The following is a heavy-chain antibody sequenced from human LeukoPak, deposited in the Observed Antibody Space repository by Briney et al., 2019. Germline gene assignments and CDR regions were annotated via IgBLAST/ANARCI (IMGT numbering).Heavy chain of an antibody. V-gene: IGHV1-69*05. J-gene: IGHJ2*01. CDR1: GYTLTELS. CDR2: IIPIFGTA. Sequence: GASVKVSCKVSGYTLTELSMHWVRQAPGQGLEWRGGIIPIFGTANYAQKFQGRVTITTDESTSTDYMELSSLRSEDTSVYYCARAIVSSSSCSSDGYFVLWGRGPLVPVSS. D-gene: IGHD6-13*01. CDR3: ARAIVSSSSCSSDGYFVL.